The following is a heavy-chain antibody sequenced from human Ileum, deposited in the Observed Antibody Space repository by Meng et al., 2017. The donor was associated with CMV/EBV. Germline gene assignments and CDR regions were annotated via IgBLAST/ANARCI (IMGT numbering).Heavy chain of an antibody. CDR2: IYYSGST. CDR1: GGSISSSSYY. Sequence: GSLRLSCTVSGGSISSSSYYWGWIRQPRGKGLEWIGSIYYSGSTYYNPSLKSRVTITVDTSKDQFSLKLSSVTAADAAVYYCARSDSSRSPPFDYWGQGTLVTVSS. V-gene: IGHV4-39*07. D-gene: IGHD6-13*01. CDR3: ARSDSSRSPPFDY. J-gene: IGHJ4*01.